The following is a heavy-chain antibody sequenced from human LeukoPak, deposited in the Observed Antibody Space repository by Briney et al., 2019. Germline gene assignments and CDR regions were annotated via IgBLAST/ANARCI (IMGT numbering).Heavy chain of an antibody. D-gene: IGHD6-6*01. V-gene: IGHV4-59*01. Sequence: SETLSLTCTVSGGSISGYYWSWIRQPPGRGLEWIGYIHYSGSTNYNPSLKSRVTISVDTSKNQFSLKLSSVTAADTAVYYCAREYSSWEYYFDYWGQGTLVTVSS. CDR1: GGSISGYY. J-gene: IGHJ4*02. CDR2: IHYSGST. CDR3: AREYSSWEYYFDY.